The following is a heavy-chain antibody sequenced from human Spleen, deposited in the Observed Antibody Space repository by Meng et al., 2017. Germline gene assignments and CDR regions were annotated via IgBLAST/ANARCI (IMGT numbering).Heavy chain of an antibody. CDR3: TRDGYSDCSSTSCFDY. CDR2: INTNTGNP. CDR1: GYTFTNYA. V-gene: IGHV7-4-1*02. D-gene: IGHD2-2*01. Sequence: ASVKVSCKASGYTFTNYALNWVRQAPGQGPEWMGWINTNTGNPTYAQGFTGRLVFSLDTSVSTAYLQLSGLKADDTAVYYCTRDGYSDCSSTSCFDYWGQGSPVTVSS. J-gene: IGHJ4*02.